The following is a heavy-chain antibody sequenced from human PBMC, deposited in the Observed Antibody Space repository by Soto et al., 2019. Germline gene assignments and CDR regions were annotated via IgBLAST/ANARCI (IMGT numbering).Heavy chain of an antibody. Sequence: PGGSLRLSCAASGFTFSSYAMSWVRQAPGKGLEWVSAISGSGGSTYYADSVKGRFTISRDNSKNTLYLQMNSLRAEDTAVYYCAKDDGVRAVAGTGYYYGMDVWGQGTTVTVSS. V-gene: IGHV3-23*01. D-gene: IGHD6-19*01. CDR1: GFTFSSYA. J-gene: IGHJ6*02. CDR3: AKDDGVRAVAGTGYYYGMDV. CDR2: ISGSGGST.